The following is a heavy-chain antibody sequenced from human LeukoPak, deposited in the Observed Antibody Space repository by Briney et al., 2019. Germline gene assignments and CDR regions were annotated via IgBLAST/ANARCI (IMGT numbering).Heavy chain of an antibody. Sequence: SGKVSCTASGGTFTSYAISWGRQAPGQGLEWMGGIILIFGTTNYAQKFEGRVTITTDESTSTAYMELSSLRSEDTAMSYCARDWGSLRTRYWSAPWGEGTLVSVSS. J-gene: IGHJ5*02. CDR3: ARDWGSLRTRYWSAP. CDR2: IILIFGTT. V-gene: IGHV1-69*05. CDR1: GGTFTSYA. D-gene: IGHD3-16*01.